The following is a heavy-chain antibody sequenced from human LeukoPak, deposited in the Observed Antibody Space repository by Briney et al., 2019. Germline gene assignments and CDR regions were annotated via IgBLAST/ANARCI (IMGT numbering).Heavy chain of an antibody. Sequence: ASVKVSCKASGYTFTSYDINWVRQATGQGLEWMGWINPNSGGTNYAQKFQGRVTMTRDTSISTAYMELSRLRSDDTAVYYCARDYYDSSAAGDYWGQGTLVTVSS. D-gene: IGHD3-22*01. J-gene: IGHJ4*02. V-gene: IGHV1-2*02. CDR2: INPNSGGT. CDR1: GYTFTSYD. CDR3: ARDYYDSSAAGDY.